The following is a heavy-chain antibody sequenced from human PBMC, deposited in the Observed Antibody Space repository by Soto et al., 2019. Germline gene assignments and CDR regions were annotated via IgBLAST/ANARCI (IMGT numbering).Heavy chain of an antibody. CDR2: IIPMLGIR. CDR3: TIGSWSGEVFDI. V-gene: IGHV1-69*02. CDR1: GGTFSTYS. Sequence: QVQLVQSGAEVKKPGSSVKVSCKDSGGTFSTYSMFWVRQAPGQGLEWMGRIIPMLGIRNYAQRFQDRVTITADKPTATAHMELSSLRSEDTALYYCTIGSWSGEVFDIWGQGTVVTVSS. J-gene: IGHJ3*02. D-gene: IGHD2-21*01.